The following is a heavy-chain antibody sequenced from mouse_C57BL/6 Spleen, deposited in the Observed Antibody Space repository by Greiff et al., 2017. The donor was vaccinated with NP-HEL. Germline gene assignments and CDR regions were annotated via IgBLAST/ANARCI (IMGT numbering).Heavy chain of an antibody. J-gene: IGHJ4*01. CDR1: GYTFTDYY. D-gene: IGHD1-3*01. Sequence: EVQLQQSGPELVKPGASVKISCKASGYTFTDYYMNWVKQSHGKSLEWIGDINPNNGGTSYNQKFKGKATLTVDKSSSTADMELRSLTSEDSAVYYCARRLKKYYYAMDYWGQGTSVTVSS. CDR3: ARRLKKYYYAMDY. CDR2: INPNNGGT. V-gene: IGHV1-26*01.